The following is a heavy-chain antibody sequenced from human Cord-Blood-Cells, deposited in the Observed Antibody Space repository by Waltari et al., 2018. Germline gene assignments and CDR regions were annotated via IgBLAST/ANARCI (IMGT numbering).Heavy chain of an antibody. CDR1: GYTLTELS. J-gene: IGHJ5*02. D-gene: IGHD2-2*01. CDR3: ATEQRYCSSTSCYGWFDP. V-gene: IGHV1-24*01. Sequence: QVQLVQSGAEVKKPGASVKVSCKVSGYTLTELSMHWVRQAPGQGLEWMGGLEPEEGETIYAQKFQGRVTMTEDTSTDTAYMELSSLRSEDTAVYYCATEQRYCSSTSCYGWFDPWGQGTLVTVSS. CDR2: LEPEEGET.